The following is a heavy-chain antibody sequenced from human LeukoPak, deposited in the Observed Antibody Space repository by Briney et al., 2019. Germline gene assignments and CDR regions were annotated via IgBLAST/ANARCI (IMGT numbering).Heavy chain of an antibody. Sequence: PSETLSLTCAVSGSSIGSFSYWAWLRQSPGKGLEWIATIDAGGSTFYTPSLRSRVTLSVGTSKIHFSFNLSSVTAADTAVYYCARDVWDYYVSSTYNQRHYYFDFWGRGNLGIVSS. CDR3: ARDVWDYYVSSTYNQRHYYFDF. CDR1: GSSIGSFSY. D-gene: IGHD3-22*01. V-gene: IGHV4-38-2*02. J-gene: IGHJ4*02. CDR2: IDAGGST.